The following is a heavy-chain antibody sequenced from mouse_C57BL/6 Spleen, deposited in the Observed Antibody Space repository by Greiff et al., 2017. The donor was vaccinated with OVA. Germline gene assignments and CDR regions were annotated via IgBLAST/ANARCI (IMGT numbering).Heavy chain of an antibody. D-gene: IGHD3-2*02. V-gene: IGHV1-64*01. J-gene: IGHJ2*01. CDR3: ARKTAQATDY. Sequence: QVQLQQPGAELVKPGASVKLSCKASGYTFTSYWMHWVKQRPGQGLEWIGMIHPNSGSTNYNEKFKSKATLTVDQSSSTAYMQLSSLTSEDSAVYYCARKTAQATDYWGQGTTLTVSS. CDR2: IHPNSGST. CDR1: GYTFTSYW.